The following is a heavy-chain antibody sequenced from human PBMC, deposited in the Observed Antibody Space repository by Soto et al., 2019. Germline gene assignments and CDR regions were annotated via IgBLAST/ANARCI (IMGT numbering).Heavy chain of an antibody. CDR2: ISGYNGNT. CDR1: GYTFPSYG. CDR3: SRGYDNVCGSCDS. D-gene: IGHD3-16*01. V-gene: IGHV1-18*01. Sequence: QVQLVQSGAEVKKPGASVKVSCKASGYTFPSYGISWVRQAPGQGLEWMGWISGYNGNTNFAQKFQDRVTMTTDTATSTAYMELRSLRSDDTAVYYCSRGYDNVCGSCDSWGQGTLVTVSS. J-gene: IGHJ4*02.